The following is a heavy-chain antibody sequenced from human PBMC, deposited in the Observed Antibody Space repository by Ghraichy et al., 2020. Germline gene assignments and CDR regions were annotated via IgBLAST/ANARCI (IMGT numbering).Heavy chain of an antibody. V-gene: IGHV1-3*01. CDR1: GYTFTSYA. D-gene: IGHD3-22*01. J-gene: IGHJ5*02. CDR3: AKEGLGGYDSSGYYSDNWFDP. Sequence: ASVKVSCKASGYTFTSYAMHWGRQAPGQRLEWMGWINAGNGNTKYSQKFQGRVTITRDTSASTAYMELSSLRSEDTAVYYCAKEGLGGYDSSGYYSDNWFDPWVQGTLVTVSS. CDR2: INAGNGNT.